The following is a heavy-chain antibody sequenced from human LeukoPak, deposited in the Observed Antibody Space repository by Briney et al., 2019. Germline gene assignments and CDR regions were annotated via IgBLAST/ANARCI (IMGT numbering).Heavy chain of an antibody. CDR3: ARDNRYFDWLGGSGFDY. CDR2: IYYSGST. D-gene: IGHD3-9*01. Sequence: SETLSLTCTVSGGSISSYYWSWIRLPPGKGLEWIGYIYYSGSTNYNPSLKSRVTISVDTSKNQFSLKLSSVTAADTAVYYCARDNRYFDWLGGSGFDYWGQGTLVTVSS. CDR1: GGSISSYY. J-gene: IGHJ4*02. V-gene: IGHV4-59*01.